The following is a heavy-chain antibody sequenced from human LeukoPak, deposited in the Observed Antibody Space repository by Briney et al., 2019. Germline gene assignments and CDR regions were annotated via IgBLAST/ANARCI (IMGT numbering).Heavy chain of an antibody. CDR3: ASANDYDSSGYFHY. CDR2: NSSDGSST. J-gene: IGHJ4*02. Sequence: GGSLRLSCAASGFTLSRYWMHWVRPAPGKGRVWVSRNSSDGSSTGHADSVKGRFTISRDNAKNTLYLQMDSLRAEDTAVYYCASANDYDSSGYFHYWGQGTLVTVSS. CDR1: GFTLSRYW. D-gene: IGHD3-22*01. V-gene: IGHV3-74*01.